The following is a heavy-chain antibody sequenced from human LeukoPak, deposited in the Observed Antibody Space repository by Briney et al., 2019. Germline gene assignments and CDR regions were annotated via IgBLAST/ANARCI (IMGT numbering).Heavy chain of an antibody. CDR1: GGSISSYY. CDR2: IYYSGST. D-gene: IGHD3-22*01. J-gene: IGHJ6*03. V-gene: IGHV4-59*01. CDR3: ARYYDSSGYPNTWVYYYYYMDV. Sequence: SETLSLTCTVSGGSISSYYWNWIRQPPGKGLEWIGYIYYSGSTNYNPSLKSRVTISVDTSKNQFSLKLSSVTAADTAVYYCARYYDSSGYPNTWVYYYYYMDVWGKGTTVTTSS.